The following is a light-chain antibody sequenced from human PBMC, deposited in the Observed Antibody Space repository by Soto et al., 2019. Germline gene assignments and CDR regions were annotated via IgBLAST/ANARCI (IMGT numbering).Light chain of an antibody. CDR1: QSVDNN. CDR2: AAS. Sequence: EIVMTQSPATLSVSPGERATLSCRASQSVDNNLAWYQQQPGQAPRLLVYAASTRATGLPAKYSSSGSGTEFTITISSLQSEDFVVSYCKHYNDWPQTFGQGTKVEIK. V-gene: IGKV3-15*01. CDR3: KHYNDWPQT. J-gene: IGKJ1*01.